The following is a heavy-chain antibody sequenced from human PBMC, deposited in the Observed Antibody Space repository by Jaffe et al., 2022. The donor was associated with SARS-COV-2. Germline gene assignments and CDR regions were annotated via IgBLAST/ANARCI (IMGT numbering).Heavy chain of an antibody. CDR1: GGSISSGSYY. Sequence: QVQLQESGPGLVKPSQTLSLTCTVSGGSISSGSYYWSWIRQPAGKGLEWIGRIYTSGSTNYNPSLKSRVTISVDTSKNQFSLKLSSVTAADTAVYYCARDPGRGGLEEGEGDWFDPWGQGTLVTVSS. J-gene: IGHJ5*02. D-gene: IGHD1-1*01. CDR2: IYTSGST. V-gene: IGHV4-61*02. CDR3: ARDPGRGGLEEGEGDWFDP.